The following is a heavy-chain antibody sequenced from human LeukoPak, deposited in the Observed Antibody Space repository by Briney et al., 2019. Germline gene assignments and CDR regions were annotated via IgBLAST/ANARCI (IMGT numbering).Heavy chain of an antibody. D-gene: IGHD3-10*01. V-gene: IGHV3-23*01. CDR3: ARDGYYYGSGSFRY. J-gene: IGHJ4*02. Sequence: PGGSLRLSCAASGFTFSTYAMSWVRQAPGKGLEWVSGISGSGGNTYYADAVKGRFTISRDNSKNTLYLQMNSLRAEDTAVYYCARDGYYYGSGSFRYWGQGTLVTVSS. CDR1: GFTFSTYA. CDR2: ISGSGGNT.